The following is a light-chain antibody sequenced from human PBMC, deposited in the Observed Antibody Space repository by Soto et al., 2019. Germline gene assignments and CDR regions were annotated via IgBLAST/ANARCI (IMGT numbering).Light chain of an antibody. J-gene: IGKJ5*01. CDR3: QQSYKTPA. CDR2: ATS. Sequence: EIPLTQSPSSLAASVGDRLTLTCRASRKVSIYLNWYQHKPGKGPTLLIHATSNLQIGVPSRFSGSGSGTEFTLTISSLEPEDFGTYYCQQSYKTPAFGQGTRRDIK. V-gene: IGKV1-39*01. CDR1: RKVSIY.